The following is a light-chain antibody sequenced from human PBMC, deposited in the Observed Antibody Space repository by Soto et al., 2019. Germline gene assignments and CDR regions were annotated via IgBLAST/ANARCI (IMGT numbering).Light chain of an antibody. V-gene: IGKV3-20*01. Sequence: ESGLTQSPGTLSLCPGERATLSCRASQSVSSSYLAWYQQKPGQDPRLLIYGASSRATGIPDRFSGSGSGTGFTLTISRLEPEDFAVYYCQQYCSSPQTFGQGTKVEIK. CDR1: QSVSSSY. CDR2: GAS. J-gene: IGKJ1*01. CDR3: QQYCSSPQT.